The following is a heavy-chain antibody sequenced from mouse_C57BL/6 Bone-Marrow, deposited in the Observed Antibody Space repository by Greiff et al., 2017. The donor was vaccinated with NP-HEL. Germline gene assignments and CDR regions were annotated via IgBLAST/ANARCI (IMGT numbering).Heavy chain of an antibody. V-gene: IGHV6-3*01. CDR1: GFTFSNYW. D-gene: IGHD2-4*01. J-gene: IGHJ1*03. CDR2: IRLKSDNYAT. CDR3: TVDYDYDDWYFDV. Sequence: EVQVVESGGGLVQPGGSMKLSCVASGFTFSNYWMNWVRQSPEKGLEWVAQIRLKSDNYATHYAESVKGRFTISRDDSKSSVYLQMNNLRAEDTGIYYCTVDYDYDDWYFDVWGTGTTVTVSS.